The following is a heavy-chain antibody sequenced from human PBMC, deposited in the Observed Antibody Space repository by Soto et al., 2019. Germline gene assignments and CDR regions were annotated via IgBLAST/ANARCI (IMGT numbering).Heavy chain of an antibody. CDR3: AKDHGCWYFDY. Sequence: QVQLVESGGGVVQPGRSLRLSCAASGFTFSSYGMHWVRQAPGKGLEWVAVISYDGSNKYYADSVKGRFTISRDNSKNTLYLQMNRLRAEDTAVYYCAKDHGCWYFDYWGQGTLVTVSS. J-gene: IGHJ4*02. CDR2: ISYDGSNK. CDR1: GFTFSSYG. D-gene: IGHD6-13*01. V-gene: IGHV3-30*18.